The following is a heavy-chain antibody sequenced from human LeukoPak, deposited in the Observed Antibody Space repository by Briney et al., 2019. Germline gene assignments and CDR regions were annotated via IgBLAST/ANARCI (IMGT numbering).Heavy chain of an antibody. V-gene: IGHV4-59*08. Sequence: KPSETLSLTCTVSGGSISSYCWSWIRQTPGKGLEWIGYIYYSGSTNYNPSLKSRVNISVDTSKNQFSLKLSSVTAADTALYYCASLYCSSTSCYLFHWGQGTLVTVSS. J-gene: IGHJ4*02. CDR3: ASLYCSSTSCYLFH. D-gene: IGHD2-2*01. CDR2: IYYSGST. CDR1: GGSISSYC.